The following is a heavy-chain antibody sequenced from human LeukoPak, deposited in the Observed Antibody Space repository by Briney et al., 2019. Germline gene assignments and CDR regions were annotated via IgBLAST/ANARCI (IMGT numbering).Heavy chain of an antibody. CDR3: ARDRETYYDILTGYYTLGDAFDI. CDR1: GFTFSTYW. D-gene: IGHD3-9*01. V-gene: IGHV3-74*01. J-gene: IGHJ3*02. CDR2: INRGGSST. Sequence: GSLRLSCAASGFTFSTYWMHWVRQAPGKGLVWVSRINRGGSSTSYADSVKGRFTISRDNAKNTLYLQMNSLRAEDTAVYYCARDRETYYDILTGYYTLGDAFDIWGQGTMVTVSS.